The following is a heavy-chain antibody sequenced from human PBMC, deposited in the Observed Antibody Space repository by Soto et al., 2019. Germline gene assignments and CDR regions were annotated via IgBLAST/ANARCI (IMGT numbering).Heavy chain of an antibody. J-gene: IGHJ5*02. CDR2: IYYSGST. CDR3: AREFRYCDILTGAFDP. Sequence: SETLSLTCTVSGGSISSGDYYWSWIRQPPGKGLEWIGYIYYSGSTYYNPSLKSRVTISVDTSKNQFSLKLSSVTAADTAVYYCAREFRYCDILTGAFDPWGQGTLVTVSS. CDR1: GGSISSGDYY. V-gene: IGHV4-30-4*01. D-gene: IGHD3-9*01.